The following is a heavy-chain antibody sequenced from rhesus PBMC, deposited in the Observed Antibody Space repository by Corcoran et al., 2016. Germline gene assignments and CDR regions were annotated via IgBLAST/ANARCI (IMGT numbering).Heavy chain of an antibody. Sequence: EVQLVESVGGLVQPGGSLRLSCTAPGFTFGGSYMYWVRQAPGKGLEWVSAINTGGGSTWYTDSVKGRFTISKENAKNTLYLQMDSLRAEDTAVYYCARVRSSGRFFDYWGQGVLVTVSS. V-gene: IGHV3-8*01. D-gene: IGHD6-31*01. J-gene: IGHJ4*01. CDR3: ARVRSSGRFFDY. CDR1: GFTFGGSY. CDR2: INTGGGST.